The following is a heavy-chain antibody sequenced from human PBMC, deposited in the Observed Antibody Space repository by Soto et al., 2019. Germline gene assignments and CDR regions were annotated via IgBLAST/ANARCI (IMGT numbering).Heavy chain of an antibody. CDR1: GFTFSSYA. CDR3: AKDTYVWGSYRSPYFDY. Sequence: GGSLRLSCAASGFTFSSYAMSWVRQAPGKGLEWVSAISGSGGSTYYADSVKGRFTISRDNSKITLYLQMNSLRAEDTAVYYCAKDTYVWGSYRSPYFDYWGQGTLVTVSS. J-gene: IGHJ4*02. CDR2: ISGSGGST. D-gene: IGHD3-16*02. V-gene: IGHV3-23*01.